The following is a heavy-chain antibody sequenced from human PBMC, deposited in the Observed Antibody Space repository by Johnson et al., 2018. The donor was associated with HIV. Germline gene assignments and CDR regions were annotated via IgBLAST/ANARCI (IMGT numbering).Heavy chain of an antibody. CDR1: GFRFSTYA. CDR2: ISDDGNNI. D-gene: IGHD3-16*02. CDR3: ARDRVITFGGVIGRGAFDI. Sequence: VQLVESGGGVVQPGTSLRLSCAASGFRFSTYALHWVRQTPGKGLEWVSVISDDGNNIYYADSVKGRFTISRDNSKNTLYLQMNSLRAEDTAVYYCARDRVITFGGVIGRGAFDIWGQGTMVTVSS. J-gene: IGHJ3*02. V-gene: IGHV3-30*01.